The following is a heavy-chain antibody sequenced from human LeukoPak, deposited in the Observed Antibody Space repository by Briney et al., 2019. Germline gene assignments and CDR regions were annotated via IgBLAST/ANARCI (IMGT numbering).Heavy chain of an antibody. CDR2: ISPNNGGT. V-gene: IGHV1-2*02. CDR1: GYTFTDYY. Sequence: ASVKVSSKAAGYTFTDYYIHWVRQAPGQGLEWMAWISPNNGGTKSAQRFQGRVTMTRDTSISTAYMDLSSLSSDDTAVYYCARSGSGSWFDYWGQGTLVTVSS. J-gene: IGHJ4*02. D-gene: IGHD6-13*01. CDR3: ARSGSGSWFDY.